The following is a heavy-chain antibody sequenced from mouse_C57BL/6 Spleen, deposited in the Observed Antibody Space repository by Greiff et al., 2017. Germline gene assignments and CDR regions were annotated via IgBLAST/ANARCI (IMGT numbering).Heavy chain of an antibody. V-gene: IGHV1-69*01. J-gene: IGHJ2*01. CDR1: GYTFTSYW. Sequence: QVQLKQPGAELVMPGASVKLSCKASGYTFTSYWMHWVKQRPGQGLEWIGEIDPSDSYTNYNQKFKGKSTLTVDKSSSTAYMQLSSLTSEDSAVYYCARITTVVDYWGQGTTLTVSS. D-gene: IGHD1-1*01. CDR3: ARITTVVDY. CDR2: IDPSDSYT.